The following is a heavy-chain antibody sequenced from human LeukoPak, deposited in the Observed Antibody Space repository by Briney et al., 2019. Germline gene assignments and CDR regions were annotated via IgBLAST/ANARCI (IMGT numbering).Heavy chain of an antibody. CDR3: ASLVGYYDSSGQKGEVFDY. D-gene: IGHD3-22*01. CDR2: IYYSGST. V-gene: IGHV4-59*01. Sequence: SETLSLTCTVSGGSISSYYWSWIRQPPGKGLEWIGYIYYSGSTNYNPSLKSRVTISVDTSKNQFSLKLSSVTAADTAVYYCASLVGYYDSSGQKGEVFDYWGQGTLVTVSS. CDR1: GGSISSYY. J-gene: IGHJ4*02.